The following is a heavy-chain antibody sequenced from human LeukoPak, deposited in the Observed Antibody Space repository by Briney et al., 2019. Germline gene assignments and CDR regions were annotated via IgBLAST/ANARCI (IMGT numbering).Heavy chain of an antibody. Sequence: PGGSLRLSCAASGFTFSNYWMHWVRQAPGKGLVWVSRINIDGSGTNYADSVKGRFTISRDNAKNTLYLQMNSLRAEDTAVYYCARVGSSSSWYVLSYFDYWGQGTLVTVSS. CDR3: ARVGSSSSWYVLSYFDY. V-gene: IGHV3-74*01. CDR2: INIDGSGT. J-gene: IGHJ4*02. CDR1: GFTFSNYW. D-gene: IGHD6-13*01.